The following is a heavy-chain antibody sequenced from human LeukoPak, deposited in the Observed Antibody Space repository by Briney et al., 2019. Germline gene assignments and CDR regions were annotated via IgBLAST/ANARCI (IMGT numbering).Heavy chain of an antibody. Sequence: GASVKVSCKTSGYNFIGYYIHWVRQAPGQGLEWMGWINPNSGGTKYAQKFQGRVTMTRDTSISIAYMVLSSLTSDDTAFYYCASGPGATDFDYWGQGSLVTVSS. CDR3: ASGPGATDFDY. D-gene: IGHD1-26*01. CDR2: INPNSGGT. CDR1: GYNFIGYY. J-gene: IGHJ4*02. V-gene: IGHV1-2*02.